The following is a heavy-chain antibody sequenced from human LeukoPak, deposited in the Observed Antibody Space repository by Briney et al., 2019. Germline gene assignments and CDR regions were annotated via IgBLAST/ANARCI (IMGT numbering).Heavy chain of an antibody. CDR1: GGSISSGDYY. Sequence: SRTLSLTCTVSGGSISSGDYYWSWIRQPPGKGLEWIGYIYYSGSTYYNPSLKSRVTISVDTPKNQFSLKLSSVTAADTAVYYCAREGGFYCSSTSCYGLDYWGQGTLVTVSS. CDR2: IYYSGST. D-gene: IGHD2-2*01. J-gene: IGHJ4*02. CDR3: AREGGFYCSSTSCYGLDY. V-gene: IGHV4-30-4*08.